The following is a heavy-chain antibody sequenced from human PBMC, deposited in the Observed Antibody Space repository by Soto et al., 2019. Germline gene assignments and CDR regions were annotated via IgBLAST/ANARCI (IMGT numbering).Heavy chain of an antibody. Sequence: ASVKVSCKASGYTFTSYDINWVRQATGQGLEWMGWMNPNSGNTGYAQKFQGRVTMTRNTSISTAYMELSSLRSEDTAVYYCARGLGGYDLYYYYYYMDVWGKWTTVTVSS. CDR3: ARGLGGYDLYYYYYYMDV. V-gene: IGHV1-8*01. J-gene: IGHJ6*03. CDR1: GYTFTSYD. D-gene: IGHD5-12*01. CDR2: MNPNSGNT.